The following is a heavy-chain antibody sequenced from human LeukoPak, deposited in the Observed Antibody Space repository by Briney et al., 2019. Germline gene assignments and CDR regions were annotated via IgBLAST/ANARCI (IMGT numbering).Heavy chain of an antibody. Sequence: PSETLSLTCTVSGGSISSHYWSWIRQPPGKGLEWIGYIYYSGSTNYNPSLKSRVTISVDTSKNQFSLKLSSVTAADTAVYHCARGLNIAAERGPWFDPWGQGTLVTVSS. V-gene: IGHV4-59*11. J-gene: IGHJ5*02. CDR3: ARGLNIAAERGPWFDP. D-gene: IGHD6-13*01. CDR1: GGSISSHY. CDR2: IYYSGST.